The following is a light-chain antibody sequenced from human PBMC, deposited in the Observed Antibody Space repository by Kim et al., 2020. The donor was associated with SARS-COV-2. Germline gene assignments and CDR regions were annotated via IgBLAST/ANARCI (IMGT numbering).Light chain of an antibody. V-gene: IGLV2-18*02. CDR1: SSDVGSYNR. CDR3: SSYTSSSTLVV. Sequence: SATISCPGTSSDVGSYNRVSWYQQPPGTAPKLMIYEVSNRPSGVPDRFSGSKSGNTASLTISGLQAEDEADYYCSSYTSSSTLVVFGGGTQLTVL. J-gene: IGLJ2*01. CDR2: EVS.